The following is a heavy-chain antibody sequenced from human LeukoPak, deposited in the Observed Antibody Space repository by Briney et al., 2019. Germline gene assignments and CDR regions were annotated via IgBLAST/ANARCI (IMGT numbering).Heavy chain of an antibody. CDR1: GFTFSSYA. Sequence: PGGSLRLSCAASGFTFSSYAMSWVRQAPGKGLEWVANIKQDGSEKYSVDSAKGRFTISRDNAKNSLYMQMNSLRAEDTAVYYCAKEAYIDMATITPDYWGQGTLVTVSS. J-gene: IGHJ4*02. V-gene: IGHV3-7*01. D-gene: IGHD5-24*01. CDR3: AKEAYIDMATITPDY. CDR2: IKQDGSEK.